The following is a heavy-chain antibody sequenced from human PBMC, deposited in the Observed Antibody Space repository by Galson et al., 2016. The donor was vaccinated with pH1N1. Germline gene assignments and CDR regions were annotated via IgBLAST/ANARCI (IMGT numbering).Heavy chain of an antibody. V-gene: IGHV5-51*04. CDR1: GYSFTSYW. CDR3: ERLRGGITVVREVYFDL. Sequence: QSGAEVKKPGESLKISCRGSGYSFTSYWIAWVRQKPGKGLEWMGIVYPGDSDTRYSPSFRGLFTFSADNPVGTAYLQWSDLEASDTAIYYCERLRGGITVVREVYFDLWGQGTLVIVSS. CDR2: VYPGDSDT. J-gene: IGHJ4*02. D-gene: IGHD3-10*01.